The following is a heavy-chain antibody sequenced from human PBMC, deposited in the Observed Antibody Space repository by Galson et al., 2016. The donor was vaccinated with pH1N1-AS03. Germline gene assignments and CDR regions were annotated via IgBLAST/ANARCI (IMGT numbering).Heavy chain of an antibody. V-gene: IGHV1-2*04. Sequence: SVKVSCKASGYTFTGFYVHWVRQAPGQGLEWMGWIDPNSGVPNYAQKFQAWVTMTRDTSITTAYMEVSGLKSDDTAVYYCARDPGGPCTSTTCATDYYFGMDVWGRGTTVIVSS. CDR2: IDPNSGVP. CDR1: GYTFTGFY. J-gene: IGHJ6*02. D-gene: IGHD2/OR15-2a*01. CDR3: ARDPGGPCTSTTCATDYYFGMDV.